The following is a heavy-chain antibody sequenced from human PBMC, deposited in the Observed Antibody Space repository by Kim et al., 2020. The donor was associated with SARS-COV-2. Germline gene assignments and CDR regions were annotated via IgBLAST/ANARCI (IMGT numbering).Heavy chain of an antibody. CDR1: GYTLTELS. CDR3: ATSPVVVVTLWFAP. D-gene: IGHD3-22*01. CDR2: FDPEDAET. V-gene: IGHV1-24*01. J-gene: IGHJ5*02. Sequence: SVKVSCKVSGYTLTELSMHWVRQAPGKGLEWMGGFDPEDAETIYAQKFQGRVTMTEDTSTDTAYMELSSLRSEDTAVYYCATSPVVVVTLWFAPWGQGTLVTVSS.